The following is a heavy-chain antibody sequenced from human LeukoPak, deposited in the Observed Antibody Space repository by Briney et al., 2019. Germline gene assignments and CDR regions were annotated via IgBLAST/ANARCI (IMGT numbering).Heavy chain of an antibody. CDR2: IYHSGST. J-gene: IGHJ3*02. Sequence: SQTLSLTCAVSGGSISSGGYSWSWIRQPPGKGLEWIGYIYHSGSTYYNPSLKSRVTISVDRSKNQFSLKLSSVTAADTPVYYCARGNGAFDIWGQGTMVTVSS. D-gene: IGHD2-8*01. CDR1: GGSISSGGYS. V-gene: IGHV4-30-2*01. CDR3: ARGNGAFDI.